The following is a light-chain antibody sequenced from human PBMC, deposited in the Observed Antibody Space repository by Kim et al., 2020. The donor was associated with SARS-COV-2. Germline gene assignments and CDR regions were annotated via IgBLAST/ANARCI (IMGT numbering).Light chain of an antibody. J-gene: IGKJ1*01. Sequence: ASLGYLVTITCRASQSISSYLNWYQQKPGKAPKRLIYAASSLQTGVPSRFSGSGSGTDFTLTISSLQPEDFATYYCQQSYSTPRAFGQGTKVDIK. CDR1: QSISSY. CDR2: AAS. CDR3: QQSYSTPRA. V-gene: IGKV1-39*01.